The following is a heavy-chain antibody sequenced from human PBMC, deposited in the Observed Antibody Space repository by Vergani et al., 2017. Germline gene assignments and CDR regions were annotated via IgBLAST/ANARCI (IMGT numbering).Heavy chain of an antibody. CDR2: ISWNSGSI. D-gene: IGHD3-10*01. Sequence: EVQLVESGGGLVQPGRSLRLSCAASGFTFDDYAMHWVRQAPGKGLEWVSGISWNSGSIGYADSVKGRFTISRDNAKNSLYLQMNSLRAEDTDLYYCAKDMSYGPIYPDLPPHPLDYWGQGTLVTVSS. CDR3: AKDMSYGPIYPDLPPHPLDY. J-gene: IGHJ4*02. CDR1: GFTFDDYA. V-gene: IGHV3-9*01.